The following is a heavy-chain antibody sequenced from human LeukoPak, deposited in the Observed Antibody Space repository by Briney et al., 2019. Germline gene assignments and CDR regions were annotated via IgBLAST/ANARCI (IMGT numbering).Heavy chain of an antibody. D-gene: IGHD6-6*01. V-gene: IGHV1-2*02. Sequence: ASVKVSCKASGYTFTVYHMHWVRQAPGQGLEWMGWINPYSGDTNYAQNFQGRVTMTRDTSTSTAYMELSSLKSDDTAVYYCARDRNSGTSLDIWGQGTMLTVSS. CDR1: GYTFTVYH. CDR3: ARDRNSGTSLDI. J-gene: IGHJ3*02. CDR2: INPYSGDT.